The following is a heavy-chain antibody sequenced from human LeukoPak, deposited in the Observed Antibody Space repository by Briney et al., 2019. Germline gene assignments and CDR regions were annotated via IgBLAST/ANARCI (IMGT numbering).Heavy chain of an antibody. CDR1: GGSISSGGYY. J-gene: IGHJ5*02. D-gene: IGHD3-22*01. Sequence: SQTLSLTCTVSGGSISSGGYYWSWIRQHPGKGLEWIGEINHSGSTNYNPSLKSRVTISVDTSKNQFSLKLSSVTAADTAVYYCARFRRSGYYGFMWFDPWGQGTLVTVSS. CDR3: ARFRRSGYYGFMWFDP. CDR2: INHSGST. V-gene: IGHV4-31*03.